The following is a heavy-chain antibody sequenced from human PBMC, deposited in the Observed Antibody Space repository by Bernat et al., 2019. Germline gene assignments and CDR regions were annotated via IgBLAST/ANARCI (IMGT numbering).Heavy chain of an antibody. Sequence: EVQLVESGGGVVQPGGSLRLSCAASGFTFDDYAMHWGRQAPGKGLEWVSLISGDGGSTAYADSVKGRFTISRDNSKNSLYLQLNSLRTEDTALSYCAPAIPSESLLLHDAFDIWGQGTMVTVSS. CDR2: ISGDGGST. D-gene: IGHD2-15*01. V-gene: IGHV3-43*02. CDR1: GFTFDDYA. CDR3: APAIPSESLLLHDAFDI. J-gene: IGHJ3*02.